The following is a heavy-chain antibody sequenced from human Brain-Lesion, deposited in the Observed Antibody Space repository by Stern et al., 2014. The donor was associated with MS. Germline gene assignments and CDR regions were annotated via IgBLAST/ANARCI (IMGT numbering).Heavy chain of an antibody. CDR1: GYTVSGHY. CDR3: ARRKVNTMTLDY. Sequence: QDQLVQSGAEVKKPGASVTVSCTPSGYTVSGHYIDWVRQAPGQGPEGMGLINPNTGATIYAQNFRGRVTLTRDTSTTTVYLDLNRLRSDDTAVYYCARRKVNTMTLDYWGQGTLVTVSS. V-gene: IGHV1-2*06. D-gene: IGHD5-18*01. CDR2: INPNTGAT. J-gene: IGHJ4*02.